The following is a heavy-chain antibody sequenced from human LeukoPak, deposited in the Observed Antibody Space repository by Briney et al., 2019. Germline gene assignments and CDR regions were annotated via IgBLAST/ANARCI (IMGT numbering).Heavy chain of an antibody. CDR2: IYKTGST. V-gene: IGHV4-39*01. CDR1: GGSISSSSNY. J-gene: IGHJ5*02. Sequence: SETLSLTCTASGGSISSSSNYWGWIRQPPGKGLEWIASIYKTGSTFYNPSLKSRVTISVDTSKNEFSLKLRSVTAADTAVYYCARHEHGDHGDPNWFAPGGQGTLDSVSS. D-gene: IGHD4-17*01. CDR3: ARHEHGDHGDPNWFAP.